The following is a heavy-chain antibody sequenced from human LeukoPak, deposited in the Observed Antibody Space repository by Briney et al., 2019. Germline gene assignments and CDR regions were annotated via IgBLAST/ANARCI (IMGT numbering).Heavy chain of an antibody. D-gene: IGHD6-19*01. CDR1: GFTFSSYG. Sequence: PGGSLRLSSAASGFTFSSYGMHWVRQAPGKGLEWVAVISYDGSNKYYADSVKGRFTISRDNSKNTLYLQMNSLRAEDTAVYYCATTLAVAYFDYWGQGTLVTVSS. J-gene: IGHJ4*02. CDR3: ATTLAVAYFDY. CDR2: ISYDGSNK. V-gene: IGHV3-30*03.